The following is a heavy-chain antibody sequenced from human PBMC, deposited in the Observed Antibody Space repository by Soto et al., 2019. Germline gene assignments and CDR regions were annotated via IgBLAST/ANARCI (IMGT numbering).Heavy chain of an antibody. J-gene: IGHJ6*02. CDR1: GGTFSSYA. V-gene: IGHV1-69*13. CDR2: IIPIFGTA. Sequence: SVKVSCKASGGTFSSYAISWGRQAPGQGLEWMGGIIPIFGTANYAQKFQGRVTITADESTSTAYVELSSLRSDDTAVYYCARGGYSGSYYGYYYYGMDVWGQGTTVTVSS. CDR3: ARGGYSGSYYGYYYYGMDV. D-gene: IGHD1-26*01.